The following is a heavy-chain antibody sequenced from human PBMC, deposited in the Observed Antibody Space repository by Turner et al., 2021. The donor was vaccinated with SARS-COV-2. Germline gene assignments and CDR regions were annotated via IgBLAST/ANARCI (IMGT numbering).Heavy chain of an antibody. D-gene: IGHD2-2*01. Sequence: QVQLVQSGAEVKKPGASVRVSCQISGYTLTELSMYWVRQAPGKGHEWMEGFDPEDGETSYAQNIESRVTMTEDTSTNTAYMELSSLGSEDTAVYCCETGYQLRVNWFDPWGQGTLVTVSS. CDR2: FDPEDGET. CDR1: GYTLTELS. J-gene: IGHJ5*02. CDR3: ETGYQLRVNWFDP. V-gene: IGHV1-24*01.